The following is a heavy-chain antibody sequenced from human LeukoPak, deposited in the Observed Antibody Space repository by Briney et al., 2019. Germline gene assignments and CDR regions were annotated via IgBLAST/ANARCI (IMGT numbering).Heavy chain of an antibody. V-gene: IGHV1-69*02. Sequence: SVKVSCKASGGTFSSYTISWVRQDPGQGLEWMGRIIPILGIANYAQKFQGRVTITADKSTSTAYMELSSLRSEDTAVYYCARGDSSSSCLLSYWGQGTLVTVSS. D-gene: IGHD6-6*01. CDR1: GGTFSSYT. CDR2: IIPILGIA. J-gene: IGHJ4*02. CDR3: ARGDSSSSCLLSY.